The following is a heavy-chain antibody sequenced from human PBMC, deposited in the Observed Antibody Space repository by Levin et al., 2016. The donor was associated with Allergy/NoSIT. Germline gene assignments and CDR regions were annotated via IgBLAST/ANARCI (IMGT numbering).Heavy chain of an antibody. J-gene: IGHJ3*02. CDR2: IAYDGSNK. CDR3: ARDRGGLSAFDI. Sequence: VRQAPGKGLEWVAVIAYDGSNKYYADSVKGRFTISRDNSKNTLYLQMNSLRAEDTAVYYCARDRGGLSAFDIWGQGTMVTVSS. V-gene: IGHV3-30*04. D-gene: IGHD3-16*01.